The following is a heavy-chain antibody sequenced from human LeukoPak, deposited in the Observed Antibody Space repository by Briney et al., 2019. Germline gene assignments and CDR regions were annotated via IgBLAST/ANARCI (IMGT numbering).Heavy chain of an antibody. CDR1: GGSFSGYY. J-gene: IGHJ4*02. CDR2: INHSGST. V-gene: IGHV4-34*01. Sequence: PSETLSLTCAVYGGSFSGYYWSWIRQPPGEGLEWIGEINHSGSTNYNPSLKSRVTISVDTSKNQFSLKLSSVTAADTAVYYCARGLTYYYDSSGYRSLGHWGQGTLVTVSS. D-gene: IGHD3-22*01. CDR3: ARGLTYYYDSSGYRSLGH.